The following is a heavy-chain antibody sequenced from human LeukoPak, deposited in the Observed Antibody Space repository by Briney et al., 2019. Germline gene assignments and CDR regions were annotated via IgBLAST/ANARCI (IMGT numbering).Heavy chain of an antibody. CDR2: IYYSGST. D-gene: IGHD3-10*01. CDR3: ARASGYYYGMDV. Sequence: SETLSLTCTVSGGSISSGGYYWGWIRKHPGKGLEWIGYIYYSGSTYYNPSLKRRVTISVDTSKNRFSLKLSSVTAADTAVYYCARASGYYYGMDVWGQGTTVTVSS. J-gene: IGHJ6*02. CDR1: GGSISSGGYY. V-gene: IGHV4-31*03.